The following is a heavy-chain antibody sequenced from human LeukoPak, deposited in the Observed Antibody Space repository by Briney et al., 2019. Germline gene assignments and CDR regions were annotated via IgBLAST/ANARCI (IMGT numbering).Heavy chain of an antibody. CDR1: GFTFDDYG. Sequence: PAGSLRLSCAASGFTFDDYGMNWVRQTPGKQLEWVSQISSSGRSISYADSVKGRFTISRDNANTTLFLQMSSLRADDTAIYYCASGIYYGSGVYFNDYHWGQGSLVTVSP. CDR3: ASGIYYGSGVYFNDYH. J-gene: IGHJ4*02. D-gene: IGHD3-10*01. V-gene: IGHV3-48*03. CDR2: ISSSGRSI.